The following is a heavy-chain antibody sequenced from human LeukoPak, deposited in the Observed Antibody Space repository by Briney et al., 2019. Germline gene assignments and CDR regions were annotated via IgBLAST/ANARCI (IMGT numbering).Heavy chain of an antibody. CDR1: GFTFCSYG. CDR3: ARDRSAYYYYYYMDV. CDR2: ISYDAESN. Sequence: PGGSLRLSCVTSGFTFCSYGMHWVRQVPGKGLEWVAVISYDAESNYHVDSVKGRFTISRDNSKNTLYLQMNSLRAEDTAVYYCARDRSAYYYYYYMDVWGKGTTVTVSS. J-gene: IGHJ6*03. V-gene: IGHV3-30*03.